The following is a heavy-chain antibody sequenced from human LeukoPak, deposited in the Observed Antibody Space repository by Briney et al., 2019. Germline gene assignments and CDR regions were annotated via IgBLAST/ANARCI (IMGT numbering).Heavy chain of an antibody. D-gene: IGHD6-19*01. CDR1: GFTFSSYS. CDR3: AGDRNSDWYSPLDY. J-gene: IGHJ4*02. Sequence: GGSLRLSCAASGFTFSSYSMNWVRQAPGKGLEWVSSISSSSSYIYYADSVKGRFTISRDNSRNTVYMQMDSLRAEDTAIYYCAGDRNSDWYSPLDYWGQGSQVTVSP. V-gene: IGHV3-21*04. CDR2: ISSSSSYI.